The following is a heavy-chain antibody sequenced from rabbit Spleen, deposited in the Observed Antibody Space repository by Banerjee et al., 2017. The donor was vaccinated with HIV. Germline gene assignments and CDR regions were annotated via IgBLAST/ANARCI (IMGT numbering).Heavy chain of an antibody. Sequence: QSLEESGGDLVKPEGSLTLTCKASGIDFSRNYICWVRQAPGKGLEWIACIDGDGSGSAYYASWAKGRFTGSKTSSTTVTLQMTSLTAADTATYFCARDTGTSFSTYGMDLWGQGTLVTVS. CDR1: GIDFSRNY. CDR3: ARDTGTSFSTYGMDL. CDR2: IDGDGSGSA. D-gene: IGHD8-1*01. V-gene: IGHV1S40*01. J-gene: IGHJ6*01.